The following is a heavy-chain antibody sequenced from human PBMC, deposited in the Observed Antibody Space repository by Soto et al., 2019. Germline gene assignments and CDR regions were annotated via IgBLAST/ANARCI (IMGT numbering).Heavy chain of an antibody. CDR3: ARVLYYDYVWGDYGMDV. V-gene: IGHV4-34*01. Sequence: SETLSLTCAVYGGSFSGYYWSWIRQPPGKGLEWIGEINHSGSTNYNPSLKSRVTISVDTSKNQFSLKLSSVTAADTAVYYCARVLYYDYVWGDYGMDVWGQGTTVTVSS. J-gene: IGHJ6*02. CDR1: GGSFSGYY. D-gene: IGHD3-16*01. CDR2: INHSGST.